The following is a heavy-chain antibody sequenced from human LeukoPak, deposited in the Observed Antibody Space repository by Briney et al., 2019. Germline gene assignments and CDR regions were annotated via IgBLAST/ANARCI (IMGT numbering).Heavy chain of an antibody. D-gene: IGHD3-3*01. CDR3: ARDLGSYDFWSGSSPHNWFDP. CDR1: GGSISSSSFY. Sequence: PSETLSLTCYVSGGSISSSSFYWDWIRQTPGKGLEWIGTIYYSGNTVYNPSLRSRVTISVDTSMNQFSLKLSSVTAAETAVYYCARDLGSYDFWSGSSPHNWFDPWGQGTQVTVSS. CDR2: IYYSGNT. J-gene: IGHJ5*02. V-gene: IGHV4-39*02.